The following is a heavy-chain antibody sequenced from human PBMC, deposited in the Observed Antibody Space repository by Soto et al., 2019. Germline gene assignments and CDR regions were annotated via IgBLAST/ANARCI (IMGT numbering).Heavy chain of an antibody. CDR2: IYWDDSK. D-gene: IGHD1-26*01. J-gene: IGHJ4*02. Sequence: QITLKESGPTLVKPTQTPTLTCTFSGFSLTTDRVGVGWIRQPPGEAQEWLAVIYWDDSKTYRPSLESRLTITKDTSKNQVALTMTNMDSLDTATYYCAHAYGGRSLYWGQGTLVTVSS. CDR1: GFSLTTDRVG. V-gene: IGHV2-5*02. CDR3: AHAYGGRSLY.